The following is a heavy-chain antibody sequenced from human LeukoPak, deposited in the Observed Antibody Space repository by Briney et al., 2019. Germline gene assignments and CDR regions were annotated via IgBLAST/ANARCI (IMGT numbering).Heavy chain of an antibody. CDR1: GFTFSSYS. Sequence: GGSLRLSCAASGFTFSSYSMNWVRQAPGKGLEWVSSISSSSSYIYYADSVKGRFTISRDNAKNSLYLQMNSLRAEDRAVYYCARLYSSSWSDYFDYWGQGTLVTVSS. CDR2: ISSSSSYI. D-gene: IGHD6-6*01. J-gene: IGHJ4*02. CDR3: ARLYSSSWSDYFDY. V-gene: IGHV3-21*01.